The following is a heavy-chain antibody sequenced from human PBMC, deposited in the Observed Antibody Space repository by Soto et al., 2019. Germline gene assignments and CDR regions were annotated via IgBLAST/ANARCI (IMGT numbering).Heavy chain of an antibody. Sequence: QITLKESGPTLVKPTQTLTLTCTFSGFSLSTSGVGVGWIRQPPGKALEWLAIIYWDDDRRYSPSLKSRLTITKDTSKNQVVLTMTNMDPLDTATYYCAHRFVLGGNSGDPFDYWSQGTLVTVSS. CDR1: GFSLSTSGVG. CDR3: AHRFVLGGNSGDPFDY. CDR2: IYWDDDR. D-gene: IGHD2-21*02. J-gene: IGHJ4*02. V-gene: IGHV2-5*02.